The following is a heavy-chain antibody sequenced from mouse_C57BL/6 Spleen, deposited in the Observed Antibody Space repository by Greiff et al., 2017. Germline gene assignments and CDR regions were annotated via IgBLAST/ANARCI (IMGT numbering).Heavy chain of an antibody. CDR3: AGVSDCDYDAMDY. V-gene: IGHV5-4*03. CDR2: ISDGGSYT. D-gene: IGHD2-13*01. J-gene: IGHJ4*01. Sequence: EVMLVESGGGLVKPGGSLKLSCAASGFTFSSYAMSWVRQTPEKRLEWVATISDGGSYTYYPDNVKGRFTISRDNATNNLYLQMSHLKSEDTAIYDCAGVSDCDYDAMDYWGQGTSVTVSA. CDR1: GFTFSSYA.